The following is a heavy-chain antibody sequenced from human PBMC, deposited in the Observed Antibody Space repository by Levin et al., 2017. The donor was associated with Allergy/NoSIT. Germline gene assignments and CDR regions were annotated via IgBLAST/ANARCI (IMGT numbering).Heavy chain of an antibody. Sequence: LRLSCTVSGVSISSGDYYWSWIRQSPGKGLEWIGYIYYSGLTYYNPSLKSRATISVDTSKNQFSLKLNSVTDADTAVYYCAQDQRQLANVVSFDYWGQGTLVPVSS. D-gene: IGHD5-18*01. CDR3: AQDQRQLANVVSFDY. J-gene: IGHJ4*02. V-gene: IGHV4-30-4*01. CDR1: GVSISSGDYY. CDR2: IYYSGLT.